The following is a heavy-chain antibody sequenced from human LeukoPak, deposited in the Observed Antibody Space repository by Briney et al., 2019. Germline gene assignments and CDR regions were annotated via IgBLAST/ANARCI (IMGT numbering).Heavy chain of an antibody. CDR1: GFTFSSYG. CDR2: ISGSGGNT. Sequence: PGGSLRLSCAASGFTFSSYGMHWVRQAPGKGLEWVSGISGSGGNTYYADSVKGRFTISRDNSKNTLYLQMNSLRVEDTAVYFCVKGRAARGWGQGTLVTVSS. CDR3: VKGRAARG. D-gene: IGHD6-6*01. J-gene: IGHJ4*02. V-gene: IGHV3-23*01.